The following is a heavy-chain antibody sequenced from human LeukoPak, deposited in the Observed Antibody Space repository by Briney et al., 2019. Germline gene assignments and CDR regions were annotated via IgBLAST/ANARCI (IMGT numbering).Heavy chain of an antibody. Sequence: PSETLSLTCTASGGSISSSSYYWGWIRQPPGKGLEWIGSIYYSGSTYYNPSLKSRVTISVDTSKNQFSLKLSPVTAADTAVYYCARHVYSSGWPHFDYWGQGTLVTVSS. CDR3: ARHVYSSGWPHFDY. CDR1: GGSISSSSYY. D-gene: IGHD6-19*01. V-gene: IGHV4-39*01. J-gene: IGHJ4*02. CDR2: IYYSGST.